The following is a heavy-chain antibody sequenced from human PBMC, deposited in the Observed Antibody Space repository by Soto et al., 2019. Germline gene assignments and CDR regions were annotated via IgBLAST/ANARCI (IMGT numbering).Heavy chain of an antibody. D-gene: IGHD6-13*01. Sequence: SENRSLTCAVSGGSISSSNWWRWVGQHQGKGLEWIVEFYHSGSSHYNPSLKSRVTISVDKAKNQFSLKLSSVTAADSAVYYWASRPADYRTYIAAAGIFDYRGQRTVVTVSS. CDR2: FYHSGSS. CDR1: GGSISSSNW. CDR3: ASRPADYRTYIAAAGIFDY. V-gene: IGHV4-4*02. J-gene: IGHJ4*02.